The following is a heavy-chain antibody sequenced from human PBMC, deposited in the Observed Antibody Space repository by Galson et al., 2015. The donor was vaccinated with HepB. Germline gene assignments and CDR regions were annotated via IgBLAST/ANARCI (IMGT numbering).Heavy chain of an antibody. J-gene: IGHJ4*02. CDR3: AKNHITGWSFDS. CDR1: GFTFSTYW. CDR2: IKTDGSDK. Sequence: LRLSCAASGFTFSTYWMYWVRQAPGKGLEWVAAIKTDGSDKYYADSVKGRCTISRDNADNSLYLQINSLRNEDTAVYYCAKNHITGWSFDSWGQGTLVTVSS. V-gene: IGHV3-7*03. D-gene: IGHD6-19*01.